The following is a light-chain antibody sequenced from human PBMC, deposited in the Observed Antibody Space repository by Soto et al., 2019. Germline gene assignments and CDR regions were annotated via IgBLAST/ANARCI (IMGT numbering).Light chain of an antibody. CDR3: QSYDSSLSGAHGV. Sequence: QAVVTQPPSVSGAPGQRVTISCTGSSSNIGAGYDVHWYQQLPGTAPKLLIYGNSNRPSGVPDRFSGSKSGTSASLAITGLQAEDEADYYCQSYDSSLSGAHGVFGGGTKLTVL. CDR2: GNS. J-gene: IGLJ3*02. V-gene: IGLV1-40*01. CDR1: SSNIGAGYD.